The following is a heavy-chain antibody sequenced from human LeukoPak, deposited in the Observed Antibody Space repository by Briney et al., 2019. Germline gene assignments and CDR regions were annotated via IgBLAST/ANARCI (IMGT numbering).Heavy chain of an antibody. V-gene: IGHV3-23*01. CDR3: AKRFGSSSRNSDY. CDR2: IRANGGTT. D-gene: IGHD6-6*01. Sequence: GGSLRLSCAASGFTVSSEYMSWVRQAPGKGLEWLSVIRANGGTTYYADSVKGRFTISRDNSRNTLYLQMNSLRAEDTAVYYCAKRFGSSSRNSDYWGQGTLVTVSS. J-gene: IGHJ4*02. CDR1: GFTVSSEY.